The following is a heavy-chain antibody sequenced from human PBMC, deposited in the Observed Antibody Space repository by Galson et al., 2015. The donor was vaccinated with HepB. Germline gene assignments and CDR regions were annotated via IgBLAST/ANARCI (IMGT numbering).Heavy chain of an antibody. V-gene: IGHV3-21*01. CDR2: ISSSSSYI. Sequence: SLRLSCAASGFTFSSYSMNWVRQAPGKGLEWVSSISSSSSYIYYADSVKGRFTISRDNAKNSLYLQMNSLRAEDTAVYYCARYLGYGDYPGRGMDVWGQGTTVTVSS. CDR3: ARYLGYGDYPGRGMDV. J-gene: IGHJ6*02. D-gene: IGHD4-17*01. CDR1: GFTFSSYS.